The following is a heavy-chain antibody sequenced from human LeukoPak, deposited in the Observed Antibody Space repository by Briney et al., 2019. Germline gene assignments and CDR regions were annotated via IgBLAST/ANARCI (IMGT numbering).Heavy chain of an antibody. D-gene: IGHD6-13*01. V-gene: IGHV3-23*01. Sequence: GGSLRLSCAASGFTFSSYAMSWVRQAPGKGLEWVSAISGSGGSTYYADSVKGRFTISRDNSKNTLYLQMNSLRAGDTAVYYCAKDGYSSSWAFDYWGQGTLVTVSS. J-gene: IGHJ4*02. CDR1: GFTFSSYA. CDR3: AKDGYSSSWAFDY. CDR2: ISGSGGST.